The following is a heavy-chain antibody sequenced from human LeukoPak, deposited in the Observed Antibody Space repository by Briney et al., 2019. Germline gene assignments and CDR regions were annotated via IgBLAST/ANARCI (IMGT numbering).Heavy chain of an antibody. J-gene: IGHJ4*02. Sequence: PSETLSLTCTVSGGSISGYYWSWIRQPPGKGLEWIGYIYYSGSTNYNSSLKSRVTISFDTSKDQFSLELSSVTAVDTAVYYCARLDHSGSWYFDYWGQGTLVTVSS. CDR2: IYYSGST. D-gene: IGHD3-10*01. CDR1: GGSISGYY. CDR3: ARLDHSGSWYFDY. V-gene: IGHV4-59*08.